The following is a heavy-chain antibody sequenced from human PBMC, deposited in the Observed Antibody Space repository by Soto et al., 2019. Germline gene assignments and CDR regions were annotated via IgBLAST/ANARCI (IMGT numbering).Heavy chain of an antibody. J-gene: IGHJ4*02. Sequence: ASVKVSCKASGYIFATSAIHWLRQAPGQRLEWMAWINSYSGNTEYSQKFQGRLTITRDRSASTAYMELSSLTFEDTAIYYCARGSGHYYDFEFWGQGTLVTAPQ. CDR2: INSYSGNT. CDR3: ARGSGHYYDFEF. D-gene: IGHD3-22*01. CDR1: GYIFATSA. V-gene: IGHV1-3*01.